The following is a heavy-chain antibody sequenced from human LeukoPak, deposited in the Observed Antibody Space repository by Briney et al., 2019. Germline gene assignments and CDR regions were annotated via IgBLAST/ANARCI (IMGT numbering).Heavy chain of an antibody. D-gene: IGHD2-2*01. CDR2: INWNGVTI. CDR3: ARTGLGHCSTTSCYAGYYYYYTDV. CDR1: GFIFQNFG. V-gene: IGHV3-20*04. J-gene: IGHJ6*03. Sequence: GGSLRLSCAASGFIFQNFGMSWVRQAPGKGREWVSGINWNGVTIGYADSVKGRFTISRDNAKNSLYLQMNSLRAEDTAFYYCARTGLGHCSTTSCYAGYYYYYTDVWGKGTTVTVSS.